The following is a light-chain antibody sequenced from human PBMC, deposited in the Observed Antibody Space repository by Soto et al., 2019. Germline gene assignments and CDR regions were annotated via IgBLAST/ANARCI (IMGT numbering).Light chain of an antibody. Sequence: QSALTQPRSVSGSPGQSVTISCTGTSSDVGGYDFVSWYQQHPGKAPKLMISDVSKRPSGVPDRFSGSKSGNTASLTISGLQAEDEVDYYCCSYAGDLALFGGGTKLTVL. CDR3: CSYAGDLAL. V-gene: IGLV2-11*01. J-gene: IGLJ2*01. CDR2: DVS. CDR1: SSDVGGYDF.